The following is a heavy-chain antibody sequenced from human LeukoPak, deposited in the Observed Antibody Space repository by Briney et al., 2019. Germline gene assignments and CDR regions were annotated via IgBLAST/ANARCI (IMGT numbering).Heavy chain of an antibody. Sequence: AETLSLTCTVSGGSISNYYWSWFRQPAGKGLEWIGRIYSSGTTIYNPSLKSRVTMSVDTSKNQFSLKLSSGTAADTAVYFCASGSSGYDPWGQGTLVTVSS. CDR2: IYSSGTT. V-gene: IGHV4-4*07. CDR3: ASGSSGYDP. D-gene: IGHD5-12*01. J-gene: IGHJ5*02. CDR1: GGSISNYY.